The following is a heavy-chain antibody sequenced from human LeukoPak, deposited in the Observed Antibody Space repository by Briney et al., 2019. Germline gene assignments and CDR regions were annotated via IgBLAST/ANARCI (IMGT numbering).Heavy chain of an antibody. CDR2: IIPIFGTA. Sequence: SVKVSCKASGGTFSSYAISWARQAPGQGLEWMGGIIPIFGTANYAQKFQGRVTITADESTSTAYMELSSLRSEDTAVYYCARAADYVSGSQNWGQGTLVTVSS. D-gene: IGHD3-10*01. V-gene: IGHV1-69*13. CDR3: ARAADYVSGSQN. CDR1: GGTFSSYA. J-gene: IGHJ4*02.